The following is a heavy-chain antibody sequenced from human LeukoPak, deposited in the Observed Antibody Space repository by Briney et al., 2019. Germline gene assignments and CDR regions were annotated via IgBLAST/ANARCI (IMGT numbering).Heavy chain of an antibody. CDR1: GGSISSSSYY. V-gene: IGHV4-39*01. J-gene: IGHJ4*02. CDR2: IYYSGST. CDR3: ARRGYNYGYLY. Sequence: SETLSLTCTVSGGSISSSSYYWGWMRQPPGKGLEWIGSIYYSGSTYYNPSLKSRVTISVDTSKNQFSLKLSSVTAADTAVYYCARRGYNYGYLYWGQGTLVTVSS. D-gene: IGHD5-18*01.